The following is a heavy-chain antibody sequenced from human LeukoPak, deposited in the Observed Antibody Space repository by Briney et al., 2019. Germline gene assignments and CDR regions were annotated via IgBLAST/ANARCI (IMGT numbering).Heavy chain of an antibody. V-gene: IGHV3-21*01. CDR3: ARGTDCSGGSCLDY. J-gene: IGHJ4*02. CDR1: GFTFSSYS. D-gene: IGHD2-15*01. CDR2: ISSSSSYI. Sequence: GGSLRLSCAASGFTFSSYSMNWARQAPGKGLEWVSSISSSSSYIYYADSVKGRFTISRDNAKNSLYLQMNSLRAEDTAVYYCARGTDCSGGSCLDYWGQGTLVTVSS.